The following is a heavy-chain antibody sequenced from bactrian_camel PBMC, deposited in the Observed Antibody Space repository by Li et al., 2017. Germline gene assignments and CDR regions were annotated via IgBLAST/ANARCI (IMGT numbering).Heavy chain of an antibody. CDR3: AADRGSWSYPCRRARRTTDLAY. D-gene: IGHD6*01. CDR2: IASGGVSP. V-gene: IGHV3S1*01. CDR1: GFAFSDYS. Sequence: HVQLVESGGGLVQPGGSLRLSCAASGFAFSDYSMNWVRQAPGKGLEWVSIIASGGVSPNYADSVKGRFTISKDYAKNTLYLQMEGLKPEDTAMYYCAADRGSWSYPCRRARRTTDLAYWGQGTQVTVS. J-gene: IGHJ6*01.